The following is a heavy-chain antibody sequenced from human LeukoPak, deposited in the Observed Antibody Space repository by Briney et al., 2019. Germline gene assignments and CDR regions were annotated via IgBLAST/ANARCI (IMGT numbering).Heavy chain of an antibody. CDR2: ISSDATNK. CDR1: GFTFSRFA. Sequence: GGSLRLSCVASGFTFSRFAMHWVRQAPGKGPEWVSLISSDATNKYYVDSVKGRFTISRDNSRNTLYLQMNSLRAEDTAVYYCAKLGQIRHFDFVNWFDSWGQGTLVIVSS. V-gene: IGHV3-30*18. D-gene: IGHD3-9*01. CDR3: AKLGQIRHFDFVNWFDS. J-gene: IGHJ5*01.